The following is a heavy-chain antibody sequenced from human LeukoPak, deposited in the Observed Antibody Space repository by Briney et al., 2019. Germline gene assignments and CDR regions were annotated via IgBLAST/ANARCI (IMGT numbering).Heavy chain of an antibody. J-gene: IGHJ4*02. Sequence: GGSLRLSCVASGLTFSDSYMSWIRQAPGRGLEWITYISGSGTTIYHADSVKGRFTISRDNAKNSVYLQMNSLRAEDTAVYYCAKDLPSGYWGQGTLVTVSS. CDR3: AKDLPSGY. V-gene: IGHV3-11*01. CDR2: ISGSGTTI. CDR1: GLTFSDSY.